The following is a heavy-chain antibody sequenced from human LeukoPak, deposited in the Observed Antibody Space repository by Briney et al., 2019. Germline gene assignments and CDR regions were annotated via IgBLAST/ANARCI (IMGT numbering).Heavy chain of an antibody. CDR2: IYYSGST. D-gene: IGHD3-3*01. CDR3: ARGRFLEWSGTWFDS. Sequence: SETLSLTCTASGGSISSYYWSWIRQPPGKGLEWIGYIYYSGSTNYNPSLKSRVTISVDTSKNQFSLKLSSVTAADTAIYYCARGRFLEWSGTWFDSWGQGTLVTVSS. V-gene: IGHV4-59*08. J-gene: IGHJ5*01. CDR1: GGSISSYY.